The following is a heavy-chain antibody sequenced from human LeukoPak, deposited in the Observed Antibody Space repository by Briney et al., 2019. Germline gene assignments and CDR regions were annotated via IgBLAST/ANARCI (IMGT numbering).Heavy chain of an antibody. Sequence: PSETLSLTCTVSGGSISSSSYYWGWIRQPPGKGLEWIGSIYYSGSTYYNPSLKSRVTISVDTSKNQFSLKLSSVTAADTAVYYCARDRQTHPRGSSWSYKNYYYGMDVWGQGTTVTVSS. V-gene: IGHV4-39*07. CDR3: ARDRQTHPRGSSWSYKNYYYGMDV. CDR1: GGSISSSSYY. J-gene: IGHJ6*02. D-gene: IGHD6-13*01. CDR2: IYYSGST.